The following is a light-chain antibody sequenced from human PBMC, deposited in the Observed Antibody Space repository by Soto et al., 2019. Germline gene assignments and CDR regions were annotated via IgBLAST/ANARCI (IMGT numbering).Light chain of an antibody. CDR1: QGIRND. J-gene: IGKJ4*01. CDR3: SQHDTYPAT. CDR2: AAS. V-gene: IGKV1-17*01. Sequence: DIQMTQSPSSLSASIGDRVTITCRASQGIRNDLAWYQQRPGKAPKRLIYAASTLQSGVPSRFNGTGAETDFTHTCDSRQSEDFATYHCSQHDTYPATFGGGTKVEIK.